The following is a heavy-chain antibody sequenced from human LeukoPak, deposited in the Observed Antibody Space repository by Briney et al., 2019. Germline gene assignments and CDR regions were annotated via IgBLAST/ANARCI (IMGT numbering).Heavy chain of an antibody. CDR3: ARHGRGSYDIRAFGI. CDR1: GGSISSYY. Sequence: SETLSLTCTVSGGSISSYYWSWIRQPPGKGLEWIGYIYYSGSTNYNPSLKSRVTISVDTSKNQFSLKLSSVTAADTAVYYCARHGRGSYDIRAFGIWCQGTMVTVSS. J-gene: IGHJ3*02. V-gene: IGHV4-59*08. CDR2: IYYSGST. D-gene: IGHD1-26*01.